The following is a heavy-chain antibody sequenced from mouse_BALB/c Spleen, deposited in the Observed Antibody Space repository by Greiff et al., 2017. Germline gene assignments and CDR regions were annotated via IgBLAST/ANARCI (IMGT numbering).Heavy chain of an antibody. CDR1: GYSFTGYY. Sequence: VQLQQSGPELVKPGASVKISCKASGYSFTGYYMHWVKQSHVKSLEWIGRINPYNGATSYNQNFKDKASLTVDKSSSTAYMELHSLTSEDSAVYYCAREGGGFAYWGQGTLVTVSA. J-gene: IGHJ3*01. V-gene: IGHV1-31*01. CDR3: AREGGGFAY. CDR2: INPYNGAT.